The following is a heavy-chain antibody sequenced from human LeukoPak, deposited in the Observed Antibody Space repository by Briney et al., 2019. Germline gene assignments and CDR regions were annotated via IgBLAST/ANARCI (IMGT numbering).Heavy chain of an antibody. D-gene: IGHD6-6*01. CDR1: AYTFTSYG. Sequence: GASVKVSCKASAYTFTSYGISWVRQAPGQGLEWMGWINPNSGGTNFAQKFQGRVAMTRDTSISTAYMQLGSLRSDDTAVYYCARARWQLVPYFDSWGQGTLVTVSS. J-gene: IGHJ4*02. V-gene: IGHV1-2*02. CDR3: ARARWQLVPYFDS. CDR2: INPNSGGT.